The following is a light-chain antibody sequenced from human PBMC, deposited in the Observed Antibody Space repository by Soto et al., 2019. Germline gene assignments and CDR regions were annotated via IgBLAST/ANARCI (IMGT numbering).Light chain of an antibody. CDR2: AAC. J-gene: IGKJ4*01. V-gene: IGKV1-12*01. CDR1: QDISNY. Sequence: DIQMTQSPSFVSASVGDTVTITCRASQDISNYLAWYQQKPGKAPTFLIFAACNLHSGVPSRSSGSGSGTDFTLTLSSLQPADFSTYYCQQADTFPLTFGGGTKVEIK. CDR3: QQADTFPLT.